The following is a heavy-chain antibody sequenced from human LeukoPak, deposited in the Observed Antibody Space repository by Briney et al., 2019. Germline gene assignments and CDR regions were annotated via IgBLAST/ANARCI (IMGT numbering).Heavy chain of an antibody. V-gene: IGHV3-20*04. Sequence: RPGGSLRLSCAASGFIFDDHGMSWVRQAPGKGLEWVSGFNWNGGSTGYADSVKGRFTISRDNAKNTLYLQMNSLRAEDTAVYYCARARRDYYYYYMDVWGKGTTVTISS. J-gene: IGHJ6*03. CDR2: FNWNGGST. D-gene: IGHD1-14*01. CDR1: GFIFDDHG. CDR3: ARARRDYYYYYMDV.